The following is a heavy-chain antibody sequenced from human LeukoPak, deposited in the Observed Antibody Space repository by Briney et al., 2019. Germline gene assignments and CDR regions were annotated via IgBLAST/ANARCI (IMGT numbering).Heavy chain of an antibody. J-gene: IGHJ4*02. V-gene: IGHV1-18*01. D-gene: IGHD3-22*01. Sequence: ASVKVSCQASGYTFTSYGIRWVRQAPGQGLEWMGWISAYKGNTNRPQQLQGRVTMNTDTSTSTAHLELRRLRSDRTAAYYFVRDHWAYESSGGGVPYEFWGEGTQVTVSS. CDR2: ISAYKGNT. CDR1: GYTFTSYG. CDR3: VRDHWAYESSGGGVPYEF.